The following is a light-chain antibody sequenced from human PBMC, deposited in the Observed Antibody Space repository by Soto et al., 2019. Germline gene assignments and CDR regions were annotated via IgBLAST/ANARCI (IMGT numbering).Light chain of an antibody. CDR2: VVT. Sequence: QSALTQPASVSGSPGQSITISCTGTSSDIGGYNCVSWYQQHPGKAPKLIIYVVTDRPSGVSNRFSGSKSGNTASLTISGLQAEDEAYYYCSSYPSSNKHVFGTGTKLTVL. CDR3: SSYPSSNKHV. V-gene: IGLV2-14*03. CDR1: SSDIGGYNC. J-gene: IGLJ1*01.